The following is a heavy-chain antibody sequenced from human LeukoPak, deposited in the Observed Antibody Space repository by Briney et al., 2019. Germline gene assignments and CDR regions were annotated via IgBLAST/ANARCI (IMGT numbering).Heavy chain of an antibody. D-gene: IGHD3-3*01. CDR3: AKGSTGSYDFWSGYSYNWFDP. CDR2: ISGSVGST. V-gene: IGHV3-23*01. J-gene: IGHJ5*02. CDR1: GFTFSSYA. Sequence: GGSLRLSCAASGFTFSSYAMSWVRQAPGKGLEWVSAISGSVGSTYYADSVKGRFTISRDNSKNTLYLQMNSLRAEDTAVYYCAKGSTGSYDFWSGYSYNWFDPWGQGTLVTVSS.